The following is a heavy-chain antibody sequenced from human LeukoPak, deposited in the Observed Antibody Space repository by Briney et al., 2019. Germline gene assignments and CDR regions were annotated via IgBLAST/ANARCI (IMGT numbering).Heavy chain of an antibody. CDR1: GYTFTSYG. J-gene: IGHJ3*02. CDR2: ISAYNGNT. V-gene: IGHV1-18*01. CDR3: ARFCGSTSCYKADAFDI. D-gene: IGHD2-2*02. Sequence: ASVNVSCKASGYTFTSYGISWVRQAPGQGLEWMGWISAYNGNTNYAQKLQGRVTMTTDTSTSTAYMELRSLRSDDTAVYYCARFCGSTSCYKADAFDIWGQGTMVTVSS.